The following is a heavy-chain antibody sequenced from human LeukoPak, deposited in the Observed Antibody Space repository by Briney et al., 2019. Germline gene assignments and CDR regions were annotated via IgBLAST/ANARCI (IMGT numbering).Heavy chain of an antibody. V-gene: IGHV4-34*01. CDR1: GGSFSGYY. Sequence: SETLSLTCAVYGGSFSGYYWSWIRQPPGKGLEWIGEINHSGNTNYNPYLKSRVTISVDTSKNQFSLKLSSVTAADTAVYYCAGDYYYDSSAYFDAFDIWGQGTMVTVSS. CDR3: AGDYYYDSSAYFDAFDI. CDR2: INHSGNT. J-gene: IGHJ3*02. D-gene: IGHD3-22*01.